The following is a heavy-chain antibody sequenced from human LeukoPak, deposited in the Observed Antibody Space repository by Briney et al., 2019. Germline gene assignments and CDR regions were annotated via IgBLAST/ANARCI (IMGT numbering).Heavy chain of an antibody. D-gene: IGHD6-6*01. Sequence: PSETLSLTCTVSGGSISSHYWSWIRQPPGKGLEWIGYIYYSGSTNYNPSLKSRVTISLDRSKNQFSLKLTSVTAADTAVYYCARDDSSSSYWGQGTLVTVSS. CDR1: GGSISSHY. J-gene: IGHJ4*02. CDR2: IYYSGST. V-gene: IGHV4-59*11. CDR3: ARDDSSSSY.